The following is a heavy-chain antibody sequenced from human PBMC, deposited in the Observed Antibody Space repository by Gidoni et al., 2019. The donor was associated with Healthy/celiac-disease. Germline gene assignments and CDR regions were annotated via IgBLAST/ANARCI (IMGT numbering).Heavy chain of an antibody. CDR2: IIPIFGTA. D-gene: IGHD3-10*01. CDR3: ARGVGEPYYYGSGSSERGYYYYGMDV. CDR1: GGTFSSYA. V-gene: IGHV1-69*01. Sequence: QVQLVQSGAEVQKPGSSVKVSCKASGGTFSSYAISWVRQAPGHGLEWMGGIIPIFGTANYAQKFQGRVTITADESTSTAYMELSSLRSEDTAVYYCARGVGEPYYYGSGSSERGYYYYGMDVWGQGTTVTVSS. J-gene: IGHJ6*02.